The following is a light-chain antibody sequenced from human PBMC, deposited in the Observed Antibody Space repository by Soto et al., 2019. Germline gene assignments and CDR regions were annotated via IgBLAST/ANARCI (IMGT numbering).Light chain of an antibody. CDR1: QRGSGNY. Sequence: EIVLTQSPGTLSLSPGERATLSCRASQRGSGNYFAWYQQKLGQAPRLLIYGATSRATGIPDRFSGSVSGTDFTLTLSRLETEDFAVYYCQQYGRSATFTFGPGTKVDI. J-gene: IGKJ3*01. CDR3: QQYGRSATFT. V-gene: IGKV3-20*01. CDR2: GAT.